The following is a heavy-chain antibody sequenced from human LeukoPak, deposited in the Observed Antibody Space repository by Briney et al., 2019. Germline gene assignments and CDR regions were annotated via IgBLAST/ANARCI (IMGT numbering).Heavy chain of an antibody. D-gene: IGHD3-22*01. Sequence: PGGSLRLSCEASRFSFSAYPMGWVRQAPGKGLEWVAFIRYDGSNKYYADSVKGRFTISRDNAKNTLYLQMNSLRAEDTAVYYCAKDLSGASSGYFDYWGQGTLVTVSS. CDR3: AKDLSGASSGYFDY. J-gene: IGHJ4*02. V-gene: IGHV3-30*02. CDR2: IRYDGSNK. CDR1: RFSFSAYP.